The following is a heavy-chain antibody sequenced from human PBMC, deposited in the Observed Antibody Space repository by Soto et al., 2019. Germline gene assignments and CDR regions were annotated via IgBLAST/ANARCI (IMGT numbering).Heavy chain of an antibody. J-gene: IGHJ2*01. CDR3: AIPRYFDPTWYFDL. V-gene: IGHV4-59*08. D-gene: IGHD3-9*01. CDR1: GGSISSYY. CDR2: ISYSGGT. Sequence: QVQLQESGPGLVKPSETLSLTCTVSGGSISSYYWSWFRQPPGKGLEWIGYISYSGGTNYNPSLQSRVTISVDTSKNQFSLKLSSVTAADTAVYYCAIPRYFDPTWYFDLWGRGTLVTVSS.